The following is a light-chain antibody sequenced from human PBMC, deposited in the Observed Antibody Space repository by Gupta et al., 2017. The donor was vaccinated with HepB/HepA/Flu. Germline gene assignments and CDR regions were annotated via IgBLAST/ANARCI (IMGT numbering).Light chain of an antibody. CDR2: AAS. CDR1: QSVVLGD. CDR3: QEYGSSSCS. Sequence: ETMLTQCLGTLSLSPGSSATLSCRSRQSVVLGDLAWFQQQPGQAPKLLIYAASTRAAGIPARFSGSGSGTDFTLTISSLEPEDFGVYYCQEYGSSSCSFGQGTKLEIK. J-gene: IGKJ2*04. V-gene: IGKV3-20*01.